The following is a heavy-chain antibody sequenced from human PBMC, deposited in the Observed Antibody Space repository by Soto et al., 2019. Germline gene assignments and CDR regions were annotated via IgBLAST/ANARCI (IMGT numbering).Heavy chain of an antibody. CDR2: ISSSSSYI. J-gene: IGHJ4*02. CDR1: GFTFSSYS. D-gene: IGHD5-18*01. Sequence: EVQLVESGGGLVKPGGSLRLSCAASGFTFSSYSMNWVRQAPGKGLEWVSSISSSSSYIYYADSVKGRFTISRDNAKNSLYLQMNSLRAEDTAVYYCARDLKRSTYRAHKRLDYWGQGTLVTVSS. CDR3: ARDLKRSTYRAHKRLDY. V-gene: IGHV3-21*01.